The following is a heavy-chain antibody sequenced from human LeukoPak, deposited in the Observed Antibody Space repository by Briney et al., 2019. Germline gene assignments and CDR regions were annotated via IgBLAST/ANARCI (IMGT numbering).Heavy chain of an antibody. Sequence: GGSLRLSCAASGLTFSSYWMHWVRQAPGKGLVWVSIINTDGSTTRYADSVEGRFTISRDNARNTLYLEMNSPRVEDTAVYFCARDTSRTMDVWGQGTTVTV. V-gene: IGHV3-74*01. CDR3: ARDTSRTMDV. CDR2: INTDGSTT. CDR1: GLTFSSYW. J-gene: IGHJ6*02.